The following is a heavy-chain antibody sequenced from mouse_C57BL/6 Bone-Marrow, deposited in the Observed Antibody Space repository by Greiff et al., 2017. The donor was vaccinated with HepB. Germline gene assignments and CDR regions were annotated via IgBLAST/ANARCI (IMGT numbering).Heavy chain of an antibody. CDR1: GYTFTDYY. CDR2: INPYNGGT. J-gene: IGHJ2*01. CDR3: ARDSSGYLFDY. D-gene: IGHD3-2*02. V-gene: IGHV1-19*01. Sequence: VQLQQSGPVLVKPGASVKMSCKASGYTFTDYYMNWVKQSHGKSLEWIGVINPYNGGTSYNQKFKGKATLTVDKSSSTAYMELNSLTSEDSAVYYCARDSSGYLFDYWGQGTTLTVSS.